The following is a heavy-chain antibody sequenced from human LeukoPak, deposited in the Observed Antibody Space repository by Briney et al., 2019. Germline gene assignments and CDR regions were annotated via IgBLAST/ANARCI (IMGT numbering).Heavy chain of an antibody. CDR3: ARDLKRGYSSGRYSWGTGSSTDC. J-gene: IGHJ4*02. D-gene: IGHD6-19*01. CDR1: GYTFTSYG. Sequence: GSVKVSCKASGYTFTSYGMSWVRQAPGQGLEWMGWISPYSSNTYYAQNLQGRVTMTTDKSTSTTYMELRSLRSDDTAVYYCARDLKRGYSSGRYSWGTGSSTDCWGQGTLATLSS. CDR2: ISPYSSNT. V-gene: IGHV1-18*01.